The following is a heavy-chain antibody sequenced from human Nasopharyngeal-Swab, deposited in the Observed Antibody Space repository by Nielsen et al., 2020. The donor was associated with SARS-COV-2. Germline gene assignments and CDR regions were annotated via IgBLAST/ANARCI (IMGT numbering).Heavy chain of an antibody. CDR1: GFIFSASA. CDR2: IGDKDLNYAT. CDR3: TTDFYFDY. V-gene: IGHV3-73*01. Sequence: GESLKISCAASGFIFSASAIHWVRQASGKGLEWVGRIGDKDLNYATTYGASVQGRFTISRDDSKNTAFLQMDSLKTEDTVLYYCTTDFYFDYWGQGTLVTVSS. J-gene: IGHJ4*02.